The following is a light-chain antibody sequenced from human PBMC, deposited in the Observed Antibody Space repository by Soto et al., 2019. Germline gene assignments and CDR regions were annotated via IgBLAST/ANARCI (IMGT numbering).Light chain of an antibody. Sequence: IQLTQSPSSLSASVGDRVSITCRASQDIQTYLAWYQQKRGEAPKLLISGTFTLQSGVPSRFNGSGSGTDFTLTISRLQPEDFATSYCQQLNNYPPFTFGPGTKVDLE. CDR2: GTF. CDR3: QQLNNYPPFT. V-gene: IGKV1-9*01. CDR1: QDIQTY. J-gene: IGKJ3*01.